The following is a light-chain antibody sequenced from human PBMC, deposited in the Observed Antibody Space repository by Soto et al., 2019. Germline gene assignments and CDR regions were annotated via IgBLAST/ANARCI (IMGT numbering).Light chain of an antibody. CDR2: NNN. CDR1: SSNIGSTT. V-gene: IGLV1-44*01. J-gene: IGLJ3*02. Sequence: QAVVTQPPSASGTPGQRVTIACSGSSSNIGSTTVKWYQQLPGTAPKLLIYNNNQRPSGVPDRFSGSKSGTSASLAISGLQSEVEADYYCAAWDDSLNGVVFGGGTKLTVL. CDR3: AAWDDSLNGVV.